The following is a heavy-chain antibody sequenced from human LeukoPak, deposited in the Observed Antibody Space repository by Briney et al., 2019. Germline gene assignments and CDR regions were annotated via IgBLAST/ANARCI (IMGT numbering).Heavy chain of an antibody. J-gene: IGHJ4*02. CDR3: AKGGLRGGTYNDDF. CDR1: GFSFSIYG. CDR2: ISGSGGNT. D-gene: IGHD3-16*01. Sequence: GGSLRLSCEASGFSFSIYGMSWVRQAPGKGLEWVSGISGSGGNTYYAEALTGRFTVSRDNSKNTLYLQMNSLRAEDTALYYCAKGGLRGGTYNDDFWSQGTLVTVSS. V-gene: IGHV3-23*01.